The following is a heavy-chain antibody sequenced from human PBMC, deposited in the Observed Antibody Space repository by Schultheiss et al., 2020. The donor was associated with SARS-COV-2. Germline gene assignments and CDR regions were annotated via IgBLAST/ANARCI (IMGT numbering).Heavy chain of an antibody. CDR1: GGSISSYY. CDR3: ASTGRLYGMDV. Sequence: SQTLSLTCTVSGGSISSYYWSWIRQPAGKGLEWIGEINHSGSTNYNPSLKSRVTISVDTSKNQFSLKLSSVTAADTAVYYCASTGRLYGMDVWGQGTTVTVSS. CDR2: INHSGST. D-gene: IGHD4-11*01. V-gene: IGHV4-59*08. J-gene: IGHJ6*02.